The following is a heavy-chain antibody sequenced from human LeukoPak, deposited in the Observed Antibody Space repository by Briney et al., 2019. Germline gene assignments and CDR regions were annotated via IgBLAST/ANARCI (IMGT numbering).Heavy chain of an antibody. V-gene: IGHV1-69*05. Sequence: ASVKVSCKASGGTFSSYAISWVRQAPGQGLEWMGGIIPIFGTANYAQKFQGRVTITTDESTSTAYMELSSLRSEDTAVYYCARAWVYYGSGSYYNDWGQGTLVTVSS. CDR3: ARAWVYYGSGSYYND. D-gene: IGHD3-10*01. J-gene: IGHJ4*02. CDR1: GGTFSSYA. CDR2: IIPIFGTA.